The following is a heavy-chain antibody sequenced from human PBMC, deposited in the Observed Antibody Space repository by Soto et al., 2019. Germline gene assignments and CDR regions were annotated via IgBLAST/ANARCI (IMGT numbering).Heavy chain of an antibody. J-gene: IGHJ5*02. CDR2: ISGFNGNT. D-gene: IGHD2-2*01. Sequence: ASVKVSCKALGFTFTTYGFSWVRQAPGQGLEWMGWISGFNGNTNYARKLQDRVTMTRDTSTNTVYMELRSLTSDDTAMYYCARAARYCSTTSCFAFFYWFDPWGQGTMVTVAS. V-gene: IGHV1-18*04. CDR1: GFTFTTYG. CDR3: ARAARYCSTTSCFAFFYWFDP.